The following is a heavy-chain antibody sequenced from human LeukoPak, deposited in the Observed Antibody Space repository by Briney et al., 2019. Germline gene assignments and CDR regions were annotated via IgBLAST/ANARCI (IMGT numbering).Heavy chain of an antibody. CDR2: ISYDGSNK. CDR3: AAHGSSSSLYYYYGMDV. J-gene: IGHJ6*02. V-gene: IGHV3-30*03. D-gene: IGHD6-6*01. Sequence: GGSLRLSCAASGFTFSSYGMHWVRQAPGKGLEWVAVISYDGSNKYYADSVKGRFTISRDNSKNTLYLQMNSLRAEDTAVYYCAAHGSSSSLYYYYGMDVWGQGTTVTVSS. CDR1: GFTFSSYG.